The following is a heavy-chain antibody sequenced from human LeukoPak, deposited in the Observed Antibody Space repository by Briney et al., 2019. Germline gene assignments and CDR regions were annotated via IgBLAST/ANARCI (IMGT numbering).Heavy chain of an antibody. CDR2: INPNSGGT. D-gene: IGHD5-12*01. J-gene: IGHJ4*02. CDR3: ARDYSGYEDFDY. V-gene: IGHV1-2*02. CDR1: GYTFTSYG. Sequence: GASVKVSCKASGYTFTSYGISWVRQAPGQGLEWMGWINPNSGGTNYAQKFQGRVTMTRDTSISTAYMELSRLRSDDTAVYYCARDYSGYEDFDYWGQGALVTVSS.